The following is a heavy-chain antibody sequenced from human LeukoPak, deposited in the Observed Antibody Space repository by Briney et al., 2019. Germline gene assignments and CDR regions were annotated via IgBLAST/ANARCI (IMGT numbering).Heavy chain of an antibody. V-gene: IGHV4-59*01. J-gene: IGHJ4*02. CDR3: ARVRVGYSYGVDY. Sequence: SETLSLTCTVSGGSISSYYWSWIRQPPGKGLEWIGYIYYSGSTNYNPSLKSRVTISVDTSKNQFSLKLSSVTAADTAVYYCARVRVGYSYGVDYRGQGTLVTVSS. D-gene: IGHD5-18*01. CDR1: GGSISSYY. CDR2: IYYSGST.